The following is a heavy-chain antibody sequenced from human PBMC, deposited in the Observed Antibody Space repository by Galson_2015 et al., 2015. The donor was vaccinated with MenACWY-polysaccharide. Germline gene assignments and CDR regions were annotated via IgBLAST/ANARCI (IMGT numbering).Heavy chain of an antibody. CDR2: ISWNSGSI. Sequence: LRLSCAASGFTFSSYGMHWVRQAPGKGLEWVSGISWNSGSIGYADSVKGRFTISRDNAKNSLYLQMNSLRAEDTALYYCAKDREDWGQGTLVTVSS. J-gene: IGHJ4*02. CDR3: AKDRED. D-gene: IGHD1-26*01. CDR1: GFTFSSYG. V-gene: IGHV3-9*01.